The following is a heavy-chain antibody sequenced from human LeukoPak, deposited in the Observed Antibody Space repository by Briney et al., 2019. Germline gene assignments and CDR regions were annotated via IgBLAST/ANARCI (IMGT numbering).Heavy chain of an antibody. D-gene: IGHD1-14*01. CDR2: ISSSSNTI. V-gene: IGHV3-48*01. CDR1: GFTFSSYN. Sequence: PGGSLRLSSAASGFTFSSYNMNWVRQAPGKGLEWVSYISSSSNTIYYADSVKSRFTISRDNAKNSLYLQMNSLRAEDTALYYCAKDITGGWTWGYFDLWGRGTLVTVSS. CDR3: AKDITGGWTWGYFDL. J-gene: IGHJ2*01.